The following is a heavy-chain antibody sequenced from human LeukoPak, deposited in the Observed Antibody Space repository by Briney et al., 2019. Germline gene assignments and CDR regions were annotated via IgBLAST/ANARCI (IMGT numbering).Heavy chain of an antibody. Sequence: GGSLRLSCAASGFTFSSYAMSWVRHAPGKGLEWVSAISGSGGSTYYADSVKGRFTISRDNSKNALYLQMNSLRAEDTAVYYCARYSSDYFDYWGQGTLVTVSS. V-gene: IGHV3-23*01. CDR3: ARYSSDYFDY. CDR1: GFTFSSYA. D-gene: IGHD6-19*01. CDR2: ISGSGGST. J-gene: IGHJ4*02.